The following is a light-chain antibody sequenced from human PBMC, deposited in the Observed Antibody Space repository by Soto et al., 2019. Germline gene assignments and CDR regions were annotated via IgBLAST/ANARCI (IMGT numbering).Light chain of an antibody. J-gene: IGKJ4*01. CDR2: ATS. CDR3: QQADISQLT. Sequence: DIQMTQFPSSVSASVGDRVTITCRASQPLGAWLAWYQQKPGKAPKLLSYATSTLATGVPSRFSGSGSGTQFTLTISSLQPEDFATYYCQQADISQLTFGGGTRVEIK. V-gene: IGKV1-12*01. CDR1: QPLGAW.